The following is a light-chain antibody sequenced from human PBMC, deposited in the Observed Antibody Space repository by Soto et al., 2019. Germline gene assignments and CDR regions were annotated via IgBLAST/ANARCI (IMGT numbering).Light chain of an antibody. V-gene: IGKV3-20*01. CDR2: GVS. CDR3: QQYHNTPIT. CDR1: QSVSSNY. Sequence: EIVLTQSPATLSLSPGERATLSCRASQSVSSNYLAWYQQIPGQAPRLLIYGVSSRAAGIPDRFSGSGSGTDFTLTINRLEPEDFAVYYCQQYHNTPITFGQGTRLEIK. J-gene: IGKJ5*01.